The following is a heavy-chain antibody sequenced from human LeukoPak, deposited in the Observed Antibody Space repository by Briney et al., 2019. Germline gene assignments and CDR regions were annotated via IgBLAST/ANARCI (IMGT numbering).Heavy chain of an antibody. CDR1: GYSISSGYY. D-gene: IGHD6-13*01. J-gene: IGHJ4*01. CDR2: IYHSGST. Sequence: SETLSLTCAVSGYSISSGYYWGWIRQPPGKGLEWIGSIYHSGSTYYNPSLKSRVTISVDTSKNQFSLKLSSVTAADAAVYYCARYSSSWYYFDYWAHGTLVTVSS. V-gene: IGHV4-38-2*01. CDR3: ARYSSSWYYFDY.